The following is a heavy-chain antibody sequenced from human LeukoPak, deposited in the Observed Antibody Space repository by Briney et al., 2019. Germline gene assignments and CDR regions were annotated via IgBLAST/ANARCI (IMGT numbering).Heavy chain of an antibody. CDR3: ARDLSTGDAFDI. CDR1: GFTFSSYW. V-gene: IGHV3-48*04. D-gene: IGHD4-17*01. J-gene: IGHJ3*02. CDR2: ISSSGSTI. Sequence: GGSLRLSCAASGFTFSSYWMNWVRQAPGKGLEWVSYISSSGSTIYYADSVKGRFTISRDNAKNSLYLQMNSLRVEDTAVYYCARDLSTGDAFDIWGQGTMVTVSS.